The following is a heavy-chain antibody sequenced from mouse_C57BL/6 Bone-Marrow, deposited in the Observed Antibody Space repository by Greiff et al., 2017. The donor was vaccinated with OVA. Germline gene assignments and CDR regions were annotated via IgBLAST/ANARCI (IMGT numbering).Heavy chain of an antibody. V-gene: IGHV1-15*01. D-gene: IGHD1-1*01. CDR1: GYTFTDYE. CDR3: TFYYYGPRYFDV. CDR2: IDPETGGT. J-gene: IGHJ1*03. Sequence: QVQLQQSGAELVRPGASVTLSCKASGYTFTDYEMHWVKQTPVHGLEWIGAIDPETGGTAYNQKFKGKAILTADKSSSTAYMELRSLTSDDSAVYYCTFYYYGPRYFDVWGTGTTVTVSS.